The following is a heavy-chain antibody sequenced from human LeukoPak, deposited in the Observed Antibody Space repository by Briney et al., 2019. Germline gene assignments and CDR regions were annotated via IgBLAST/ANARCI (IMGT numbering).Heavy chain of an antibody. CDR2: INHSGST. V-gene: IGHV4-34*01. CDR3: ARGRRTGTIADFNYYYYMDV. D-gene: IGHD2-8*02. CDR1: GGSFSGYY. J-gene: IGHJ6*03. Sequence: PSETLSLTCAVYGGSFSGYYWSWIRQPPGKGLEWIGEINHSGSTNYNPSLKSRVTISVDTSKNQFSLKLSSVTAADTAVYYCARGRRTGTIADFNYYYYMDVWGKGTTVTVS.